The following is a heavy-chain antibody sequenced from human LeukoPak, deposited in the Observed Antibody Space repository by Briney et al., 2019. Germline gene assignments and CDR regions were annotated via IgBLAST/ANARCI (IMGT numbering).Heavy chain of an antibody. CDR2: IYTSGST. CDR3: ARVNDPYHYMDV. D-gene: IGHD1-1*01. CDR1: GGSISSGSYY. V-gene: IGHV4-61*02. Sequence: SETLSLTCTVSGGSISSGSYYWSWIRQPAGKGLEWIGRIYTSGSTNYNPSLKSRVTISVDTSKNQFSLKLSSVTAADTAVYYCARVNDPYHYMDVWGKGTTVTVSS. J-gene: IGHJ6*03.